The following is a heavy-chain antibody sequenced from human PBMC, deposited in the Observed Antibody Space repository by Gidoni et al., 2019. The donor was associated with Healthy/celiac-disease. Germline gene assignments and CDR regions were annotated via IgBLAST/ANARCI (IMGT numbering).Heavy chain of an antibody. J-gene: IGHJ4*02. Sequence: QVQLVQSGAEVKKHEASVKVSCKASGYTFTSYDINWVRQATGQGLEWMGWMNPNSGNTGYAQKFQGRVTMTRNTSISTAYMELSSLRSEDTAVYYCARGSRQLWPQGADYWGQGTLVTVSS. CDR1: GYTFTSYD. CDR3: ARGSRQLWPQGADY. D-gene: IGHD5-18*01. V-gene: IGHV1-8*01. CDR2: MNPNSGNT.